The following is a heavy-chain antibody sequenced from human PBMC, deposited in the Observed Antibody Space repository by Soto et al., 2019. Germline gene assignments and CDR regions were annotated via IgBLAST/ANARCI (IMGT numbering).Heavy chain of an antibody. V-gene: IGHV6-1*01. CDR3: ARALGSGWYYYYYGMDV. D-gene: IGHD6-19*01. CDR1: AASVSSNSVA. J-gene: IGHJ6*02. CDR2: TYYRCKWYN. Sequence: QKTSLTCAISAASVSSNSVAWNWIRQSPSRGLECLGRTYYRCKWYNDYAVSVKSRITINPDTSKNQFSLQLNSVTPEDTAVYYCARALGSGWYYYYYGMDVWGQGTTVTVSS.